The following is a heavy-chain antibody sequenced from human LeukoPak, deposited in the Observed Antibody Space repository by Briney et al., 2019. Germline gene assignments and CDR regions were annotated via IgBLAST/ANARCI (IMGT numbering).Heavy chain of an antibody. CDR3: TRHLGYDSSGYYYDL. Sequence: PGGSLRLSCAASGFTFSGSAMHWVRQASGKGLEWVGRIRSKANSYATAYDASVKGRFTISRDDSKNTAYLQMNSLKTEDTAVYYCTRHLGYDSSGYYYDLWGQGTLVTVSS. CDR1: GFTFSGSA. V-gene: IGHV3-73*01. D-gene: IGHD3-22*01. J-gene: IGHJ5*02. CDR2: IRSKANSYAT.